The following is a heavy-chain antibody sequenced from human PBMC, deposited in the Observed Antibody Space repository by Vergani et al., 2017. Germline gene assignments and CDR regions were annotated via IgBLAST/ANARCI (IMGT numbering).Heavy chain of an antibody. D-gene: IGHD1/OR15-1a*01. CDR2: VYTSGST. V-gene: IGHV4-61*02. J-gene: IGHJ6*02. CDR3: ARGNSAYPSSGWYF. CDR1: GGSISSRTSY. Sequence: QVQLQESGPGLVKPSQTLSLTCTVSGGSISSRTSYWSWIRQPAGKGLEWIGRVYTSGSTNYNPSLKSRVTRSVDTSKNQFSLKLSSVTATDTAVYYCARGNSAYPSSGWYFWGEGSAISVSS.